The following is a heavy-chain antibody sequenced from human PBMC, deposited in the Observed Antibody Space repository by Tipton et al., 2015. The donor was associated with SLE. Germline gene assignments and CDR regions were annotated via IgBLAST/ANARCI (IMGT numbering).Heavy chain of an antibody. J-gene: IGHJ3*02. CDR3: ARHPGYDSILPGAFDI. CDR2: IYHSGST. Sequence: TLSLTCTVSGGSISSGGYSWSWIRQPPGKGLEWIGYIYHSGSTYYNPSLKSRVTISVDRSKNQFSLKLSSVTAADTAVYYCARHPGYDSILPGAFDIWGQGTMVTVSS. CDR1: GGSISSGGYS. D-gene: IGHD3-22*01. V-gene: IGHV4-30-2*01.